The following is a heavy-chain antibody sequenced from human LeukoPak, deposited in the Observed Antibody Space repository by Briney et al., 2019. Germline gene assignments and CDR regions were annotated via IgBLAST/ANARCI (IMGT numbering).Heavy chain of an antibody. D-gene: IGHD3-22*01. CDR1: GGSISSSSCY. V-gene: IGHV4-39*01. J-gene: IGHJ4*02. Sequence: SETLSLTCTVSGGSISSSSCYWGWIRQPPGKGLEWIGSIYYSGSTYYNPSLKSRVTISVDTSKNQFSLKLSSVTAADTAVYYCARLWDYDSSGYYYADYWGQGTLVTVSS. CDR3: ARLWDYDSSGYYYADY. CDR2: IYYSGST.